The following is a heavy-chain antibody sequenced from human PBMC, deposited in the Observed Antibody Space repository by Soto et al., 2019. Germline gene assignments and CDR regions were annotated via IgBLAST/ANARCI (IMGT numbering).Heavy chain of an antibody. Sequence: NGSCKASGYTFTSDAVQRVRQARGQRLEWIGWIVVGSGNTNYAQKFQERVTITRDMSTSTAYMELSSLRSEDTAVYYCAADRGSSPNDYWGQGTLVTVSS. V-gene: IGHV1-58*01. D-gene: IGHD6-13*01. CDR3: AADRGSSPNDY. J-gene: IGHJ4*02. CDR1: GYTFTSDA. CDR2: IVVGSGNT.